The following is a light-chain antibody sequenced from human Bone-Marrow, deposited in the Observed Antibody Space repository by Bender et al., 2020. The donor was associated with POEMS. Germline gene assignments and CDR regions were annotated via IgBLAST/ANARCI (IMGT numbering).Light chain of an antibody. V-gene: IGLV2-14*02. J-gene: IGLJ3*02. Sequence: QSALTQPASVSGSPGQSITISCTGTSRDIGSYNLVSWYQQHPGKAPKFLIYEVDKRPSGVPDRFSGSKSGTSASLAISGLQSEDEADYYCAAWEDSLNGWVFGGGTKLTVL. CDR2: EVD. CDR3: AAWEDSLNGWV. CDR1: SRDIGSYNL.